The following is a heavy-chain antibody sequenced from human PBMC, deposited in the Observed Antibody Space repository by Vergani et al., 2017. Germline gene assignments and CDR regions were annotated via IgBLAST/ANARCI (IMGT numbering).Heavy chain of an antibody. V-gene: IGHV3-53*04. Sequence: EVQLVESGGGLVQPGGSLRLSCAASGFTFSSYGMHWVRQAPGKGLEWVSVIYSGGSTYYADSVKGRFTISRHNSKNTLYLQMNSLRAEDTAVYYCARASLTGDLAGAFDIWGQGTMVTVSS. CDR2: IYSGGST. J-gene: IGHJ3*02. CDR3: ARASLTGDLAGAFDI. CDR1: GFTFSSYG. D-gene: IGHD7-27*01.